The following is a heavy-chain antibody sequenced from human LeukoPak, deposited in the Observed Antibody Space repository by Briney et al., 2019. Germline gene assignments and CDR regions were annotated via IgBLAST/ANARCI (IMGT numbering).Heavy chain of an antibody. Sequence: GGSLRLSCAASGFTFSNAYMNWVRQAPGKGLEWVGRIKPKTDGETTVYAAPVKDRFSISRDDSKSTMYLQMNSLKTEDTAVYYCITPLPYSAQGGQGTLVTVSS. J-gene: IGHJ4*02. D-gene: IGHD2-21*01. V-gene: IGHV3-15*07. CDR1: GFTFSNAY. CDR3: ITPLPYSAQ. CDR2: IKPKTDGETT.